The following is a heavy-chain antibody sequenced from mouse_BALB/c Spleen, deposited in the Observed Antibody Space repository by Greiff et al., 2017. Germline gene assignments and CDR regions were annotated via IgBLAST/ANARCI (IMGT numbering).Heavy chain of an antibody. V-gene: IGHV14-3*02. CDR2: IDPANGNT. CDR1: GFNIKDTY. Sequence: VHVKQSGAELVKPGASVTLSCTASGFNIKDTYMHWVKQRPEQGLEWIGRIDPANGNTKYDPKFQGKATITADTSSNTAYLQLSSLTSEDTAVYYCARGNSYDGYYAMDYWGQGTSVTVSS. J-gene: IGHJ4*01. D-gene: IGHD2-12*01. CDR3: ARGNSYDGYYAMDY.